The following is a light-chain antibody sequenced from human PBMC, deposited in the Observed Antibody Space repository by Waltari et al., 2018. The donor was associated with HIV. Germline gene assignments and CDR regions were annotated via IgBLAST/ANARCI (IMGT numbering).Light chain of an antibody. Sequence: QSALTQPASVSGSLGQSITISCTGTSSDVGAYNPVSWYQQRPGKVPKPLIYEVNSRPSGIDNRFSGSKSGNTASLTISGLQVEDEADYYCSSFTGSNTYVFGSGTKVTVL. J-gene: IGLJ1*01. CDR3: SSFTGSNTYV. CDR2: EVN. CDR1: SSDVGAYNP. V-gene: IGLV2-14*01.